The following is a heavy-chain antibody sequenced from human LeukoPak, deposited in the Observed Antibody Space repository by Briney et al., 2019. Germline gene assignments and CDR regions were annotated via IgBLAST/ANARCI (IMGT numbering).Heavy chain of an antibody. CDR3: ARSAAGTYYYYGMDV. V-gene: IGHV3-53*01. D-gene: IGHD6-13*01. J-gene: IGHJ6*02. CDR1: GFTVSSNY. CDR2: IYSGGST. Sequence: PGGSLRLSCAASGFTVSSNYVSWVRQAPGKGLEWVSVIYSGGSTYYADSVKGRFTISRDNSKNTLYLQMNSLRAEDTAVYYCARSAAGTYYYYGMDVWGQGTTVTVSS.